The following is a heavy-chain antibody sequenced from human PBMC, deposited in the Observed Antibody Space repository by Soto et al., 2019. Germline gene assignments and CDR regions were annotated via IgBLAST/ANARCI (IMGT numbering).Heavy chain of an antibody. CDR2: IYYSGST. D-gene: IGHD4-17*01. Sequence: QVQLQESGPGLVKPSQTLSLTCTVSGGSISSGGYYWSWIRQHPGKGLEWIGYIYYSGSTYYNPGLERRVTISVDTSKNQFSLKLSTVTAGDTAVYYCARGLRWHYYDGMDFWGQGTTVTVSS. CDR1: GGSISSGGYY. V-gene: IGHV4-31*03. CDR3: ARGLRWHYYDGMDF. J-gene: IGHJ6*02.